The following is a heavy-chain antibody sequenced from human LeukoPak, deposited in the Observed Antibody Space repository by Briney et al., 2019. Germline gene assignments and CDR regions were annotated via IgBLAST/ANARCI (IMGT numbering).Heavy chain of an antibody. Sequence: SETLSLTCTVSGGSISSYYWSWIRQPPGKGLEWIGYIYYSGSTNYNPSLKSRVTISVDTSKNQFSLKLSSVTAADTAVYYCARYYDFWSGYYRGDAFDIWGQGTMVTVSS. V-gene: IGHV4-59*01. CDR2: IYYSGST. CDR1: GGSISSYY. J-gene: IGHJ3*02. D-gene: IGHD3-3*01. CDR3: ARYYDFWSGYYRGDAFDI.